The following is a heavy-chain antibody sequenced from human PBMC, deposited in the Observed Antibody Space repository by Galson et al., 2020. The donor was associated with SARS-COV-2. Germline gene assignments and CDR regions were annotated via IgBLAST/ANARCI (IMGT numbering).Heavy chain of an antibody. Sequence: GGSLRLSCTASGFTFGDYAMSWVRPAPGKGLEWVGFIRSKAYGGTTEYAASVKGRFTISRDDSKSIAYLQMNSLKTEDTAVYYCTRNDFWSGYSDYWGQGTLVTVSS. CDR3: TRNDFWSGYSDY. CDR1: GFTFGDYA. J-gene: IGHJ4*02. D-gene: IGHD3-3*01. V-gene: IGHV3-49*04. CDR2: IRSKAYGGTT.